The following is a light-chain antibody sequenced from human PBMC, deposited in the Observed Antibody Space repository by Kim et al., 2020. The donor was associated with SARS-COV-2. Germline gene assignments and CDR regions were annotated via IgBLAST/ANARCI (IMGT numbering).Light chain of an antibody. CDR3: NSRDSSGNHLV. V-gene: IGLV3-19*01. CDR2: GKN. CDR1: SLRSYY. Sequence: AWGQTVRITCQGDSLRSYYASWYQQKPGQAPVLVIYGKNNRPSGIPDRFSGSSSGNTGSLTLTGAQAEDEADYYCNSRDSSGNHLVFGTGTKLTVL. J-gene: IGLJ1*01.